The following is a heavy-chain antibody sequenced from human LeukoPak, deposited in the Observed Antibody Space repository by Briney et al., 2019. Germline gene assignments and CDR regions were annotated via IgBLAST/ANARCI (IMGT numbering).Heavy chain of an antibody. V-gene: IGHV3-30*04. CDR1: GFTFSSYA. CDR2: ISYDGSNK. CDR3: ARVWWDYYDSSGYYPGPY. Sequence: GGSLRLSCAASGFTFSSYAMHWVRQAPGKGLEWVAVISYDGSNKYYADSVKGRFTISRDNSKNTLYLQMNSLRAEDTAVYYCARVWWDYYDSSGYYPGPYWGQGTLVTVSS. J-gene: IGHJ4*02. D-gene: IGHD3-22*01.